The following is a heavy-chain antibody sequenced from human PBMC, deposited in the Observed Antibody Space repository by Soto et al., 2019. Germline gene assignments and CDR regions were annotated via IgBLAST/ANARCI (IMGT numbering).Heavy chain of an antibody. Sequence: PSETLSLTYAVSGGSISSGGYSWNWIRQPPGKSLEWIGYIYHSGNTLYNPSLKSRVTISVDKSKNQFSLKLTSVTAADTAVYYCARDQLEGNWFDPWGQGTLVTVSS. CDR3: ARDQLEGNWFDP. D-gene: IGHD1-1*01. V-gene: IGHV4-30-2*01. CDR1: GGSISSGGYS. J-gene: IGHJ5*02. CDR2: IYHSGNT.